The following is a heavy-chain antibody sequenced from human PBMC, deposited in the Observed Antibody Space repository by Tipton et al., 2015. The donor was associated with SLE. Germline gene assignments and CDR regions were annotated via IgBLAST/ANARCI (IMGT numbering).Heavy chain of an antibody. V-gene: IGHV1-69*04. CDR2: IIPILGIA. Sequence: QSGAEVKKPGSSVKVSCKASGGTFSSYTISWVRQAPGQGREWMGRIIPILGIANYAQKFQGRVTITADKSTSTAYMELSSLRSEDTAVYYCARGDGTGSDYWGQGTLVTVSS. CDR3: ARGDGTGSDY. CDR1: GGTFSSYT. D-gene: IGHD1-1*01. J-gene: IGHJ4*02.